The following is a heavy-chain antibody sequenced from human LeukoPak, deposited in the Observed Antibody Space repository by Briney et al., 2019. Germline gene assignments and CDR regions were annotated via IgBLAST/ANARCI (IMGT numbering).Heavy chain of an antibody. CDR2: IYYSGTT. V-gene: IGHV4-59*01. CDR3: ARGVYIAAAQYGY. CDR1: GGSISSYY. Sequence: SETLSLTCTVSGGSISSYYWNWIRQPPGKGLEWIGYIYYSGTTNYNPSLKSRVTISVDTSKNQFSLKLSFVTAADTAVYYCARGVYIAAAQYGYWGQGTLVTASS. D-gene: IGHD6-13*01. J-gene: IGHJ4*02.